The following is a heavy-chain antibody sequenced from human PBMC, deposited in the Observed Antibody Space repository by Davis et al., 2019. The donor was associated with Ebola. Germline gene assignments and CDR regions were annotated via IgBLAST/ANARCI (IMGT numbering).Heavy chain of an antibody. CDR3: AREPLNNYGGNPTSHFDY. CDR2: TYYRSKWYN. J-gene: IGHJ4*02. D-gene: IGHD4-23*01. CDR1: GDSVSSNSAA. V-gene: IGHV6-1*01. Sequence: HSQTLSLTCAISGDSVSSNSAAWNWIRQSPSRGLEWLGRTYYRSKWYNDYAVSVKSRITINPDTSKNQFSLQLNSVTPEDTAVYYCAREPLNNYGGNPTSHFDYWGQGTLVTVSS.